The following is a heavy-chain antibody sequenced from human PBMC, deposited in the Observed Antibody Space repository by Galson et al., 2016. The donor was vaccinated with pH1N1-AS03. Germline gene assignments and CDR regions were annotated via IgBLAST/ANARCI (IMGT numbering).Heavy chain of an antibody. CDR1: GFNFDKYT. J-gene: IGHJ6*03. CDR2: ISSNSAST. D-gene: IGHD1-1*01. CDR3: AKVGGVFDWNDYNYMDV. V-gene: IGHV3-21*01. Sequence: PRLSCAASGFNFDKYTMTWVRQAPGKGLEWISSISSNSASTYYADSLKGRFTVPRDSAKNSLYLQMDSLSAEDTAVYYCAKVGGVFDWNDYNYMDVWGTGTTVTVAS.